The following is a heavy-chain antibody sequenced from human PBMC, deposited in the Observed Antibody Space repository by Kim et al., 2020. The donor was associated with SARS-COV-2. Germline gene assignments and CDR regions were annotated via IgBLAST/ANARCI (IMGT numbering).Heavy chain of an antibody. CDR3: ARVEKLLWFGELLCWFDP. CDR1: GGSISSSNW. D-gene: IGHD3-10*01. Sequence: SETLSLTCAVSGGSISSSNWWSWVRQPPGKGLEWIGEIYHSGSTNYNPSLKSRVTISVDKSKNQFSLKLSSVTAADTAVYYCARVEKLLWFGELLCWFDPWGQGTLVTVSS. J-gene: IGHJ5*02. V-gene: IGHV4-4*02. CDR2: IYHSGST.